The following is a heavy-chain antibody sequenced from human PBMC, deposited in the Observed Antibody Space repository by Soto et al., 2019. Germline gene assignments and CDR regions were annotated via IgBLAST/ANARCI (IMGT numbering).Heavy chain of an antibody. V-gene: IGHV3-23*01. CDR3: AKDPGDPSGGSCYSREDWFDP. D-gene: IGHD2-15*01. Sequence: EVQLLESGGGLVQPGGSLRLSCAASGFTFSSYAMSWVRQAPGKGLEWVSAISGSGGSTYYADSVKGRFTISRDNSKNTLYLQMNSLRAEDTAVYYYAKDPGDPSGGSCYSREDWFDPWGQGTLVTVSS. CDR1: GFTFSSYA. J-gene: IGHJ5*02. CDR2: ISGSGGST.